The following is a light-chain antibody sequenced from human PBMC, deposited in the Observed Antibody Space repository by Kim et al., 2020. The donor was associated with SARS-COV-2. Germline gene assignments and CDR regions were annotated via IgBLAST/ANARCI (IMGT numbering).Light chain of an antibody. CDR1: QGISNY. CDR2: AAS. CDR3: QKYNSAPRT. J-gene: IGKJ1*01. Sequence: GGDRVTITCRASQGISNYLAWYQQKPGKVPKLLIYAASTLQSGVPSRFSGSGSGTDFTLTISSLQPEDVATYYCQKYNSAPRTFGQGTKVDIK. V-gene: IGKV1-27*01.